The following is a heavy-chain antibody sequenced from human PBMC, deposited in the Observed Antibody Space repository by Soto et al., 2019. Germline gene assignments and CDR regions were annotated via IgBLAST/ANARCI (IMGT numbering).Heavy chain of an antibody. D-gene: IGHD2-15*01. CDR2: INPNSGGT. CDR3: ARGQPQGYCSGGSCYEDWFDP. V-gene: IGHV1-2*04. CDR1: GYTFTGYY. Sequence: GASVKVSCKASGYTFTGYYMHWVRQAPGQGLEWMGWINPNSGGTNYAQKFQGWVTMTRDTSISTAYMELSRLRSDDTAVYYCARGQPQGYCSGGSCYEDWFDPWGRGTLVTVSS. J-gene: IGHJ5*02.